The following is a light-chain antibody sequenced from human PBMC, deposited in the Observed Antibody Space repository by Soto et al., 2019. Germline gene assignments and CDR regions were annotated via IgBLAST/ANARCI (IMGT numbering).Light chain of an antibody. Sequence: DIQMTQSPSTLSASVGDRVTITCRASQSISSWLAWYQQKPGKAPKLLIYKASSLETGVPSRFSGSGSGTEFTLTISSPQPDDFASYYCQQYGSSSPWTFGQGTKVEVK. V-gene: IGKV1-5*03. CDR3: QQYGSSSPWT. J-gene: IGKJ1*01. CDR1: QSISSW. CDR2: KAS.